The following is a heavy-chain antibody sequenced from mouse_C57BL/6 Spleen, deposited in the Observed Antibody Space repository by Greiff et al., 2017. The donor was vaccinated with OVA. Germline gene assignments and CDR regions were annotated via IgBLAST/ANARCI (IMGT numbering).Heavy chain of an antibody. J-gene: IGHJ4*01. CDR2: IYPGSGST. CDR1: GYTFTSYW. D-gene: IGHD1-1*01. Sequence: QVQLQQPGAELVKPGASVKMSCKASGYTFTSYWITWVKQRPGQGLEWIGDIYPGSGSTNYNEKFKSKATLTVDTSSSTAYMQLSSLTSEDSAVYYCARRDYYGNWAMDYWGQGTSVTVSS. CDR3: ARRDYYGNWAMDY. V-gene: IGHV1-55*01.